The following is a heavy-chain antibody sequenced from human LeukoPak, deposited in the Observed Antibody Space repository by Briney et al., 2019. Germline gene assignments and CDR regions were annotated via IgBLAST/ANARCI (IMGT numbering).Heavy chain of an antibody. Sequence: GGSLRLSCAASGFTFSSYEMNWVRQAPGKGLEWVSNISSSGSTIYYADSVKGRFTISRDNAKNSLYLQMNSLRAEDTAVYYCARGQSSSWYRYNWFDPWGQGTLVTVSS. CDR1: GFTFSSYE. J-gene: IGHJ5*02. CDR2: ISSSGSTI. V-gene: IGHV3-48*03. D-gene: IGHD6-13*01. CDR3: ARGQSSSWYRYNWFDP.